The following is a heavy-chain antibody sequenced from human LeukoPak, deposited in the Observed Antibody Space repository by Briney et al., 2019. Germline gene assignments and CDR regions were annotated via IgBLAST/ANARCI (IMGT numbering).Heavy chain of an antibody. CDR1: GFTFSSYA. CDR2: ISGSGGST. CDR3: GKDPMRRYYYDSSGYFFDY. J-gene: IGHJ4*02. V-gene: IGHV3-23*01. D-gene: IGHD3-22*01. Sequence: GGSLRLSCAASGFTFSSYAMSWVRQTPGKGLEWVSAISGSGGSTYYADSVKGRFTISRDNSKNTLYLQMNSLRAEDTAVYYCGKDPMRRYYYDSSGYFFDYWGQGTLVTVSS.